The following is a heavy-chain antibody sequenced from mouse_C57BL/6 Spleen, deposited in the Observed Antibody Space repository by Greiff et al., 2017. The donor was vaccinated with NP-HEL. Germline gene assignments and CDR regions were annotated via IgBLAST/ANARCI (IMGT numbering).Heavy chain of an antibody. CDR3: ARDYYSNYVFFAY. D-gene: IGHD2-5*01. CDR2: INPNNGGT. V-gene: IGHV1-22*01. CDR1: GYTFTDYN. J-gene: IGHJ3*01. Sequence: EVKLQESGPELVKPGASVKMSCKASGYTFTDYNMHWVKQSHGKSLEWIGYINPNNGGTSYNQKFKGKATLTVNKSSSTAYLELRSLTSEDSAVYYCARDYYSNYVFFAYWGQGTLVTVSA.